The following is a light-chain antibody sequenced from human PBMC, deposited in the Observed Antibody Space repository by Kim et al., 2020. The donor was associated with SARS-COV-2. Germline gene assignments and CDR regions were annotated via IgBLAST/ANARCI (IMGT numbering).Light chain of an antibody. V-gene: IGLV10-54*04. CDR3: SAWDSSLNVWV. J-gene: IGLJ3*02. Sequence: PTATLTCTGNNNNVGNQGAAWLQQHQGHPPKLLSYRNNNRPSGISERFSASRSGDTASLTITGLQPEDETDYYCSAWDSSLNVWVFGGGTKVTVL. CDR1: NNNVGNQG. CDR2: RNN.